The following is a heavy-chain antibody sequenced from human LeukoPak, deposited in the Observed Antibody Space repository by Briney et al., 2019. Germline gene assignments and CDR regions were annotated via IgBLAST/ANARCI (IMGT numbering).Heavy chain of an antibody. CDR3: ARAVGATYYFDY. CDR1: GGTFSSYG. D-gene: IGHD1-26*01. V-gene: IGHV1-18*01. CDR2: ISAYNGNT. Sequence: ASVKVSCKASGGTFSSYGISWVRQAPGQGLEWMGWISAYNGNTNYAQKLQGRVTMTTDTSTSTAYMELRSLRSDDTAVYYCARAVGATYYFDYWGQGTLVTVSS. J-gene: IGHJ4*02.